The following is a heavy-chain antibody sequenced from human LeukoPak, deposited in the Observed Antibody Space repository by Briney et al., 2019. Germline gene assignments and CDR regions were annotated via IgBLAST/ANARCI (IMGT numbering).Heavy chain of an antibody. CDR1: GFTFSSYG. Sequence: PGRSLRLSCAASGFTFSSYGMHWVRQAPGKGLEWVAVISYDGSRKYYADSVKGRFTISRDNSKNTLYLQMNSLRVEDTAVYYCAKVIEADGKDGAFDIWGQGTMVTVSS. V-gene: IGHV3-30*18. J-gene: IGHJ3*02. CDR2: ISYDGSRK. D-gene: IGHD6-13*01. CDR3: AKVIEADGKDGAFDI.